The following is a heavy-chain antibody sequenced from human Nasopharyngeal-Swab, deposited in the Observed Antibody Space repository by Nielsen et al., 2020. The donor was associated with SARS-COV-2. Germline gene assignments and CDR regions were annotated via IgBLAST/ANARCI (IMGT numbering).Heavy chain of an antibody. J-gene: IGHJ3*02. V-gene: IGHV6-1*01. D-gene: IGHD3-22*01. CDR2: TYYRSKWYN. CDR3: ARDQIYDSSGDDAFDI. Sequence: SETLSLTCAISGDSVSSNSAAWNWIMQSPSRGLEWLGRTYYRSKWYNDYAVSVKSRITINPDTSKNQFSLQLNSVTPEDTAVYYCARDQIYDSSGDDAFDIWGQGTMVTVSS. CDR1: GDSVSSNSAA.